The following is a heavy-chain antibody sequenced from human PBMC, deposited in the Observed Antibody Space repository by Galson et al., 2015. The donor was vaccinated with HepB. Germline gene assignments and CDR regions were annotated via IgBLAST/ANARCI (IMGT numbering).Heavy chain of an antibody. CDR3: AKEGGDSGWFSPDY. V-gene: IGHV3-43*01. Sequence: SLRLSCAASGFTFDDYTMHWVRQAPGKGLEWVSLISWDGGSTYYADSVKGRFTISRDNSKNSLYLQMNSLRTEDTALYYCAKEGGDSGWFSPDYWGQGTLVTVSS. D-gene: IGHD6-19*01. CDR2: ISWDGGST. J-gene: IGHJ4*02. CDR1: GFTFDDYT.